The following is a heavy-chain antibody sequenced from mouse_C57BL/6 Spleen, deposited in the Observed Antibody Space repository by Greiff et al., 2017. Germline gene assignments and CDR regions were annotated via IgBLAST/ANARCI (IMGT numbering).Heavy chain of an antibody. CDR1: GYTFTDHT. D-gene: IGHD2-12*01. V-gene: IGHV1-78*01. Sequence: VQLQQSDAELVKPGASVKISCKVSGYTFTDHTIHWMKQRPEQGLEWIGYIYPRDGSTKYNEKFKGKATLTADKSASPAYMQLNSLTSEESAVYFCSRCGRYSNDVYWYFDVWGTGTTVTVSS. CDR2: IYPRDGST. CDR3: SRCGRYSNDVYWYFDV. J-gene: IGHJ1*03.